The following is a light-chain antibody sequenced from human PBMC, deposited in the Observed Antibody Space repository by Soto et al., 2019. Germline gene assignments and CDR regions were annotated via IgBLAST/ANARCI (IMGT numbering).Light chain of an antibody. J-gene: IGLJ1*01. CDR3: ATWNDGVFV. Sequence: QSVLTQPPSVSGAPGQRVTISCTGSSSNIGAGYAVHWYQQLPGTGPKLLIYDNTIRPSGVPDRFSGSRSGTSASLAITGLQAEDEADYYCATWNDGVFVFGIGTKVTVL. CDR1: SSNIGAGYA. CDR2: DNT. V-gene: IGLV1-40*01.